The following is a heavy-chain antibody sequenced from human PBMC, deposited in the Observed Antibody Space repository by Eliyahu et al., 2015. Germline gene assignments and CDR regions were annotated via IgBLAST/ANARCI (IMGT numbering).Heavy chain of an antibody. CDR3: ARRTDYYDVRGFSY. Sequence: VIYPGDSDTRYSPSFHGHVTISVDKSSSTAYLQWSSLKASDTAMYYCARRTDYYDVRGFSYWGQGTLVTVSS. CDR2: IYPGDSDT. D-gene: IGHD3-9*01. V-gene: IGHV5-51*01. J-gene: IGHJ4*02.